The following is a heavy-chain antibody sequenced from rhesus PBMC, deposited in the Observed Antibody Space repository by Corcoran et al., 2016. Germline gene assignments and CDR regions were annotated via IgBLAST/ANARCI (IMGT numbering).Heavy chain of an antibody. V-gene: IGHV1-198*02. J-gene: IGHJ6*01. CDR3: ARGSNYNIWTGYYLGGLDS. Sequence: QVQLVQSGAEVKKPGASVKVSCKASGFTFGSYAISWVRQAPGQGLEWMGVIIPLGGITNYAEKFQGRATITADTSTSTAYMELSSLRSEDTAVYYCARGSNYNIWTGYYLGGLDSWGQGVVVTVSS. CDR1: GFTFGSYA. CDR2: IIPLGGIT. D-gene: IGHD3-3*01.